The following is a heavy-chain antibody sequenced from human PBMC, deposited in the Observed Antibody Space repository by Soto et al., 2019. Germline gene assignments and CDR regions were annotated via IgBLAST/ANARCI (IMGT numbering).Heavy chain of an antibody. CDR2: IYYSGST. V-gene: IGHV4-31*03. D-gene: IGHD3-3*01. CDR1: GGSISSGGYY. CDR3: ARGGQVDFGVPSAYHYGMDV. J-gene: IGHJ6*02. Sequence: SETLSLTCTVSGGSISSGGYYWSWIRQHPGKGLEWIGYIYYSGSTYYNPSLKSRVTISVDTSKNQFSLKLSSVTAADTAVYYCARGGQVDFGVPSAYHYGMDVWGQGTTVTVSS.